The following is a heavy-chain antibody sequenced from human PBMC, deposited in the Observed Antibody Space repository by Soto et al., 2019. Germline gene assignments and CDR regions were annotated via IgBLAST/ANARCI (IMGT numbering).Heavy chain of an antibody. J-gene: IGHJ3*02. Sequence: PGGSLRLSCASSGFTFSSYSLTRVRQAPGKGLEWVSPFSSSSSTIYYAGSVKGRFTISRENAKNSLYLQMNSLRAEDTAVYYCARDRYYYNSSGYYYVPGAFDIWGQGTMVTVSS. CDR3: ARDRYYYNSSGYYYVPGAFDI. D-gene: IGHD3-22*01. V-gene: IGHV3-48*01. CDR1: GFTFSSYS. CDR2: FSSSSSTI.